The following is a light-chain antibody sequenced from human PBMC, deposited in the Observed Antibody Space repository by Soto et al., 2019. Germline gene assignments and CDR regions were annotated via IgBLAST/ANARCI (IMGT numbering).Light chain of an antibody. CDR1: QSVTSN. J-gene: IGKJ5*01. V-gene: IGKV3-15*01. CDR3: QKYNNWPPIT. CDR2: GAS. Sequence: EIVLTQSPGTLSVSPGERATLSCRASQSVTSNLAWYQQKPGQAPRLLIYGASRRATGIPARFSGSGSGTEFTLTISRLQSEDFAVYYCQKYNNWPPITVGQGTRLEIK.